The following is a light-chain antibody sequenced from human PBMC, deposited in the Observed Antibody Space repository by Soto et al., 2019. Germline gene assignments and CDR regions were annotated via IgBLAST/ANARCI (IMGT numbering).Light chain of an antibody. Sequence: DIQMTQSPSTVSASIGDRVTITCRASQSISIWLAWYQQKPGKAPKLLIYKASSLESGVPSRFSGSGSGTEFTLTISSLQPDDFANYYCPQYDRFLYTFGQGTRVEI. J-gene: IGKJ2*01. CDR1: QSISIW. CDR2: KAS. V-gene: IGKV1-5*03. CDR3: PQYDRFLYT.